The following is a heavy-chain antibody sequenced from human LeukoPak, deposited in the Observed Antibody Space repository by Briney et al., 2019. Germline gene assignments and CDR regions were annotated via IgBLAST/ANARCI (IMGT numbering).Heavy chain of an antibody. D-gene: IGHD1-26*01. CDR1: GGSFSGYY. V-gene: IGHV4-34*01. CDR3: ARGRYSGSYRFDY. Sequence: PSETLSLTCAVYGGSFSGYYWSWIRQPPGKGLEWIGEINHSGSTNYNPSLKSRVTISVDTSKNQFSLKLSSVTAADTAVYYCARGRYSGSYRFDYWGQGTLVTVSS. CDR2: INHSGST. J-gene: IGHJ4*02.